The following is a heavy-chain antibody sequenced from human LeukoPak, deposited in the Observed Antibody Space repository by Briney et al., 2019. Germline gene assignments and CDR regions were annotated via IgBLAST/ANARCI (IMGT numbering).Heavy chain of an antibody. J-gene: IGHJ4*02. V-gene: IGHV3-53*01. CDR2: IYSGGST. CDR1: GFTVSSYY. Sequence: GGSLRLSCVASGFTVSSYYVSWVRQAPGKGLEWVSVIYSGGSTYYADSVEGRFTVSRDNSKNTLYLEMRSLRAEDTAVYYCARDRRAGSYDYWGQGTLVTVSS. CDR3: ARDRRAGSYDY. D-gene: IGHD3-10*01.